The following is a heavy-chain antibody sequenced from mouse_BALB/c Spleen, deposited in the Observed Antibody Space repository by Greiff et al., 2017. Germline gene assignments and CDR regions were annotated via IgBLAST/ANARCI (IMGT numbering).Heavy chain of an antibody. CDR1: GYTFTSYY. Sequence: QVQLQQSGAELVKPGASVKLSCKASGYTFTSYYMYWVKQRPGQGLEWIGEINPSNGGTNFNEKFKSKATLTVDKSSSTAYMQLSSLTSEDSAVYYCTLGRRYFDVWGAGTTVTVSS. CDR2: INPSNGGT. J-gene: IGHJ1*01. D-gene: IGHD1-1*01. CDR3: TLGRRYFDV. V-gene: IGHV1S81*02.